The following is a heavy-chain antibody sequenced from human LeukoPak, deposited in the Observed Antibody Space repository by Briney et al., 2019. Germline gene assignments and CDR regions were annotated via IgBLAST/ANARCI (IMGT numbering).Heavy chain of an antibody. Sequence: SETLSLTCTVSGGSVSSGSYYWSWIRQPPGKGLEWIGYIYYSGSTNYNPSLKSRVTISVDTSKNQFSLKLSSVTAADTAVYYCARVDCSSTSCYYYYGMDVWGQGTTVTVSS. CDR2: IYYSGST. CDR3: ARVDCSSTSCYYYYGMDV. J-gene: IGHJ6*02. D-gene: IGHD2-2*01. CDR1: GGSVSSGSYY. V-gene: IGHV4-61*01.